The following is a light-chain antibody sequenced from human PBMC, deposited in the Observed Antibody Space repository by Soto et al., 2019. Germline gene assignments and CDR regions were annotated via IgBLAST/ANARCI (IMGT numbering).Light chain of an antibody. CDR2: AAS. V-gene: IGKV1-12*01. Sequence: DIQLTQSPSYVSASVGDKVTITCRASQDINTWLAWYQQIPGTAPKLLIYAASALQRGVPSRFSGTGAGTAFSLTISGLQPEDFATYFCQQADSVPWTFGQGTKVEIK. J-gene: IGKJ1*01. CDR1: QDINTW. CDR3: QQADSVPWT.